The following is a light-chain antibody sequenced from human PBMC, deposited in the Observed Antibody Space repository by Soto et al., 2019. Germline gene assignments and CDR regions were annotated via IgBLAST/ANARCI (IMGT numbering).Light chain of an antibody. CDR2: GAS. Sequence: DLQMTQSPSSLSPSVGDRVTITCRASQSIGSRLNWYQQRPGKAPKLLIFGASSLHNGVPPRFSGLGSGTHFTLNITTPQPEDAATYYCQQSFSVPYTFGQGTRVDI. V-gene: IGKV1-39*01. CDR1: QSIGSR. J-gene: IGKJ2*01. CDR3: QQSFSVPYT.